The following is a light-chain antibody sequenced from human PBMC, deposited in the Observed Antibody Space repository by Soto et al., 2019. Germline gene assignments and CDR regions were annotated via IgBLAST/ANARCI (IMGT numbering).Light chain of an antibody. CDR2: SAS. Sequence: TQSPSTLSLSPGERATLSCRASQSVSSSYLAWYQQKPGQAPRLLIYSASTRATGIPDRFSGSGSGTDFTLTISRLEPEDFAVYYCQQYGSSLYTFGQGTKVDIK. CDR1: QSVSSSY. V-gene: IGKV3-20*01. J-gene: IGKJ2*01. CDR3: QQYGSSLYT.